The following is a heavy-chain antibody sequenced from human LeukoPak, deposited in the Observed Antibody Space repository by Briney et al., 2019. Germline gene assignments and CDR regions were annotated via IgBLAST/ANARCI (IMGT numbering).Heavy chain of an antibody. V-gene: IGHV3-7*01. CDR1: GFTFSSYW. CDR2: IQRDGSEK. J-gene: IGHJ4*02. Sequence: PGGSLRLSCAASGFTFSSYWMNWVRQAPGKGLEWVANIQRDGSEKNYMDSVKGRFTISRDNSKNSLYLQMNGLRDEDTAVYYCAREIGSGWEDYWGQGTLVTVSS. CDR3: AREIGSGWEDY. D-gene: IGHD6-19*01.